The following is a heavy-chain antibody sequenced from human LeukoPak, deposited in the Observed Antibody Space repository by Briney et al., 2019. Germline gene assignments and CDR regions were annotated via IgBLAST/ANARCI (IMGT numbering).Heavy chain of an antibody. Sequence: PGGSLRLSCAASGFTFSGSAMHWVRQASGKGLEWVGRIRSKANGYATAYAASVKGRFTISRDDSKSIAYLQMNSLKTEDTAVYYCTRADTAMVHFDYWGQGTLVTVSS. J-gene: IGHJ4*02. CDR1: GFTFSGSA. D-gene: IGHD5-18*01. V-gene: IGHV3-73*01. CDR2: IRSKANGYAT. CDR3: TRADTAMVHFDY.